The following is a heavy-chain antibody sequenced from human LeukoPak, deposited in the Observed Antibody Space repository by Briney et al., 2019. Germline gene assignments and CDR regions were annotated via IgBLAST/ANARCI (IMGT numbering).Heavy chain of an antibody. Sequence: ASVKVSCKASGYTFTGYYMHWVRQAPGQGLEWMGRINPNSGGTNYAQKFQGRATMTRDTSISTAYMELSRLRSDDTAVYYCARELVKQLVWDYWGQGTLVTVSS. J-gene: IGHJ4*02. CDR3: ARELVKQLVWDY. CDR1: GYTFTGYY. CDR2: INPNSGGT. D-gene: IGHD6-13*01. V-gene: IGHV1-2*06.